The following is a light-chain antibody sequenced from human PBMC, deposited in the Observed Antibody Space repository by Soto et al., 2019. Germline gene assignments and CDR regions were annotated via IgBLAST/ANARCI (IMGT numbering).Light chain of an antibody. CDR2: DVS. J-gene: IGLJ1*01. V-gene: IGLV2-11*01. Sequence: QSVLTQPRSVSGSPGQSVTISCTGTSSDVGGYNYVSWYQQHPGKAPKLMIYDVSKRPSGVPDRFSGSKSGNTASLTISGLQAEDEADYYCCSYAGSYTLYVFGNGTKLTVL. CDR3: CSYAGSYTLYV. CDR1: SSDVGGYNY.